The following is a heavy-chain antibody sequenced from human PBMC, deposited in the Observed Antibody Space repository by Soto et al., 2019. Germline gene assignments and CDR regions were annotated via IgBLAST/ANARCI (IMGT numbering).Heavy chain of an antibody. CDR1: GFTFSSYG. J-gene: IGHJ6*02. Sequence: GGSLRLSCAASGFTFSSYGMHWVRQAPGKGLEWVAVISYDGSNKYYADSVKGRFTISRDNSKNTLYLQMNSLRAEDTAVYYCAKVRQQLVRYYYYGMDVWGQGTTVTVSS. CDR3: AKVRQQLVRYYYYGMDV. CDR2: ISYDGSNK. D-gene: IGHD6-13*01. V-gene: IGHV3-30*18.